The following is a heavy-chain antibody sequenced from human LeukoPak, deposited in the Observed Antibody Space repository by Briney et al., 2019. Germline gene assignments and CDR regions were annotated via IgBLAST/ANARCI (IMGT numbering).Heavy chain of an antibody. CDR1: GXTFNMYD. CDR3: ARDGYYYDMDV. Sequence: PGGSLRLSCVASGXTFNMYDMHWVRQATGKGLEWVSAIGTAGDPYYPGSVKGRFTISRENAKNSLYLQMDSLRAEDTAVYYCARDGYYYDMDVWGQGTTVTVSS. J-gene: IGHJ6*02. D-gene: IGHD3-22*01. V-gene: IGHV3-13*05. CDR2: IGTAGDP.